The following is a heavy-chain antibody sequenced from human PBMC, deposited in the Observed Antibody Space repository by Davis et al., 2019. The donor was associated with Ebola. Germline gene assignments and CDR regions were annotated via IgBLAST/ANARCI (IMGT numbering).Heavy chain of an antibody. V-gene: IGHV1-69*13. CDR3: AGYKRYCSGGSCDY. CDR1: GGTFSSYA. J-gene: IGHJ4*02. D-gene: IGHD2-15*01. CDR2: IIPIFGTA. Sequence: SVKVSCKASGGTFSSYAISWVRQAPGQGLDWMGGIIPIFGTANYAQKFQGRVTITADESTSTAYMELSSLRSEDTAVYYCAGYKRYCSGGSCDYWGQGTLVTVSS.